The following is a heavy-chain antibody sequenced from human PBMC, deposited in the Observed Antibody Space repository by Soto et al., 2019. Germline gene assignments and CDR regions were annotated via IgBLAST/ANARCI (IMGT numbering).Heavy chain of an antibody. Sequence: EVQLVQSGGGLIQPGGSLRLSCAASGFNVSSNYMTWVRQAPGKGLEWVSLIYIGGSTNYADSVKGRFTISRDNSKNTLYLHMNSVRVEDTALYYCARSGSRGCSNFDNWGQGTLVTVSS. CDR1: GFNVSSNY. D-gene: IGHD6-19*01. CDR2: IYIGGST. J-gene: IGHJ4*02. CDR3: ARSGSRGCSNFDN. V-gene: IGHV3-53*01.